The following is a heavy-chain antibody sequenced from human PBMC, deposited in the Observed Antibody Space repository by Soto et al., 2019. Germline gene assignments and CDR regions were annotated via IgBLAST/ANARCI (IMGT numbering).Heavy chain of an antibody. CDR2: IWYDGSNK. CDR3: ERESTYDTLDY. Sequence: PGESLKISCAASGFTFSSYGMHWVRQAPGKGLEWVAVIWYDGSNKYYVDSVKGRFTISRDNSKNTLYLQMNSLRAEDTAVYYCERESTYDTLDYWGQGTLVTVSS. CDR1: GFTFSSYG. D-gene: IGHD3-16*01. V-gene: IGHV3-33*01. J-gene: IGHJ4*02.